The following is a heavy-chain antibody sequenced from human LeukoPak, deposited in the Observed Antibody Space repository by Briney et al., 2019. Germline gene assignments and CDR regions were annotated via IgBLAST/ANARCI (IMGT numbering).Heavy chain of an antibody. CDR3: RYGSGSTYYYYYMDV. V-gene: IGHV4-34*01. Sequence: SETLSLTCAVYGGSFSGYYWSWIRQPPGKGLEWIGEINHSGSTSYNPSLKSRVTISVDSSKNQFSLKLSSVTAADTAVYYCRYGSGSTYYYYYMDVWGKGTTVTVSS. D-gene: IGHD3-10*01. CDR1: GGSFSGYY. CDR2: INHSGST. J-gene: IGHJ6*03.